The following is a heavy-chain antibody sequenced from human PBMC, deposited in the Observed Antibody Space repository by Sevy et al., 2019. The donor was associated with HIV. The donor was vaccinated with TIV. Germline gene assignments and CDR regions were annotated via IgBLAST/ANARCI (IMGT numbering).Heavy chain of an antibody. CDR1: GFTFSSYA. CDR2: ISINGGST. Sequence: GGSLRLSCSASGFTFSSYAMHWVRQAPGKGLEYVSAISINGGSTYYADSLKGRFTISRDNSKNTLYLQMSSLRAEDTAVYYWVKDRGSYGDAFDIWGQGTMVTVSS. CDR3: VKDRGSYGDAFDI. D-gene: IGHD1-26*01. V-gene: IGHV3-64D*06. J-gene: IGHJ3*02.